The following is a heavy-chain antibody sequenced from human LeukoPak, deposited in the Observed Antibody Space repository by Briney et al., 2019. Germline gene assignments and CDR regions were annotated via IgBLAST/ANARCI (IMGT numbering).Heavy chain of an antibody. J-gene: IGHJ3*02. D-gene: IGHD2-15*01. CDR1: GFTFSSYW. Sequence: GGSMRLSCAVSGFTFSSYWMGWVRHAPGKGREWVANIKQDASEEDYVDSEKCRCTISRDNDKNSLYLQMNRLRAEYTAVYYCARDQQCSDGSCYSRAFDIWGQGTMVTVSS. CDR2: IKQDASEE. CDR3: ARDQQCSDGSCYSRAFDI. V-gene: IGHV3-7*03.